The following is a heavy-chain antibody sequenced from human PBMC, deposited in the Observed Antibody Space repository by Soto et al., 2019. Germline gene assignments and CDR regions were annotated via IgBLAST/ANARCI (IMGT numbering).Heavy chain of an antibody. CDR1: GASIFSGVYY. Sequence: SETLSLTCTLSGASIFSGVYYWSWIRQHPGKGLEWIGYIYYSGSTYYNPSLKSRPSISLHTSKNQISLELSSVTAADTAVYYCARNPSPLCSSTTCHNDAFDIWGQGTMVTVSS. CDR3: ARNPSPLCSSTTCHNDAFDI. D-gene: IGHD2-2*02. CDR2: IYYSGST. J-gene: IGHJ3*02. V-gene: IGHV4-31*03.